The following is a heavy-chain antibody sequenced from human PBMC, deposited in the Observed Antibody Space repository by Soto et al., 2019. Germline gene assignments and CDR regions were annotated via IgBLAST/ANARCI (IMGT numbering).Heavy chain of an antibody. CDR1: GGSISSYY. V-gene: IGHV4-59*01. CDR2: IYYSGST. Sequence: QVQLQESGPGLVKPSESLSLTCAVSGGSISSYYWSWIRQPPGKVLEWIGYIYYSGSTNYNPSLNSRVTIAVDTSKNQFSLKLTSVTAADTAVYYCARSRHTSGRWTPPFDYWGQGTLVTVSS. CDR3: ARSRHTSGRWTPPFDY. D-gene: IGHD6-19*01. J-gene: IGHJ4*02.